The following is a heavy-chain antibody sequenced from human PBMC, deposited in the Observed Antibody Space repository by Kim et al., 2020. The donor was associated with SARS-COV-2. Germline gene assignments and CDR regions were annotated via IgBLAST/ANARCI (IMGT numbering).Heavy chain of an antibody. CDR3: ARHPPSSTWDWASYYF. J-gene: IGHJ4*01. CDR2: IYYSGST. Sequence: SETLSLTCTVSGDSISRSSYYWGWIRQPPGKRLEGIANIYYSGSTSYNPSLNSRTTISVDTSKNHFSLRVTPVTAATTAVYYCARHPPSSTWDWASYYF. CDR1: GDSISRSSYY. V-gene: IGHV4-39*01. D-gene: IGHD2-2*01.